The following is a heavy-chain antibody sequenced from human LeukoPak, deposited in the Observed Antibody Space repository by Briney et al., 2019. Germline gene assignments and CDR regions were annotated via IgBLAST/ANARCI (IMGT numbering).Heavy chain of an antibody. Sequence: ASVKVSCKASVYTFTSYDINWVRQATGQGLEWMGWMNPNSGNTGYAQKFQGRVTMTRNTSISTAYMELSSLRSEDTAVYYCARVPSYSSGWFDPWGQGTLVTVSS. V-gene: IGHV1-8*01. CDR2: MNPNSGNT. D-gene: IGHD6-19*01. CDR3: ARVPSYSSGWFDP. CDR1: VYTFTSYD. J-gene: IGHJ5*02.